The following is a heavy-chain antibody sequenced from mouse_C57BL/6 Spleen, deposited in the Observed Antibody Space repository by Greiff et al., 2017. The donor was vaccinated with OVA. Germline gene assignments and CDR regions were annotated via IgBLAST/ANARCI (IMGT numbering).Heavy chain of an antibody. J-gene: IGHJ4*01. V-gene: IGHV5-9-1*02. D-gene: IGHD2-1*01. CDR3: TSYGNYGYYAMDY. CDR2: ISSGGDYI. CDR1: GFTFSSYA. Sequence: EVMLVESGEGLVKPGGSLKLSCAASGFTFSSYAMSWVRQTPEKRLEWVAYISSGGDYIYYADTVKGRFTISRDNARNTLYLQMSSLKSEDTAMYYCTSYGNYGYYAMDYWGQGTSVTVSS.